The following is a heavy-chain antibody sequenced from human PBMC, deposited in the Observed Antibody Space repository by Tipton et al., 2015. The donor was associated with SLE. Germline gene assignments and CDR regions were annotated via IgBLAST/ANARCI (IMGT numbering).Heavy chain of an antibody. V-gene: IGHV3-33*01. CDR2: VWYGGNDK. J-gene: IGHJ4*02. CDR3: ASGWGANHHHSYLDS. D-gene: IGHD3-16*01. CDR1: GFTFSDYG. Sequence: QLVQSGGGVVQPGGSLRPSCAASGFTFSDYGMNWVRQAPGKGLEWVAVVWYGGNDKNYADSVRGRFTISRDNSKNTLYLQMNSLTVEDTAVYYCASGWGANHHHSYLDSWGQGTLVTVSS.